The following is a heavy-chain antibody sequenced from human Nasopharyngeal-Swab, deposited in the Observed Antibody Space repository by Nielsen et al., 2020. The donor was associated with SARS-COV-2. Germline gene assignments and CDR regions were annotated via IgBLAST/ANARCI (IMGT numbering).Heavy chain of an antibody. D-gene: IGHD6-13*01. CDR1: GFTFSSYS. CDR3: AKDRQQLANFDY. CDR2: IGDSGGKT. V-gene: IGHV3-23*01. J-gene: IGHJ4*02. Sequence: GGSLRLSCAASGFTFSSYSMSWVRQAPGKGLEWVSGIGDSGGKTYYADSVKGRFTISRDNSKNTLNLQMNSLRVEDTAIYYCAKDRQQLANFDYWGQGTLVTVSS.